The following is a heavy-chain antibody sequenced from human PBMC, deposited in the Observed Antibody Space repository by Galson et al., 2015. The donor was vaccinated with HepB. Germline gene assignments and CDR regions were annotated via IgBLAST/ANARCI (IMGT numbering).Heavy chain of an antibody. V-gene: IGHV6-1*01. Sequence: CAISGDSVSSNSAAWNWIRQSPSRGLEWLGRTYYRSKWYNDYAVSVKSRITINPDTSKNQFSLQLNSVTPEDTAVYYCAKQNRIGSGSYWYYFDYWGQGTLVTVSS. CDR2: TYYRSKWYN. D-gene: IGHD3-10*01. J-gene: IGHJ4*02. CDR1: GDSVSSNSAA. CDR3: AKQNRIGSGSYWYYFDY.